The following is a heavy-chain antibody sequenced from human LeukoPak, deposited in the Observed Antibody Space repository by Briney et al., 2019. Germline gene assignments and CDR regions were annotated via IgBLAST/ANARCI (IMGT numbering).Heavy chain of an antibody. D-gene: IGHD3-10*01. Sequence: SETLSLTCSVSGGSISSHYWSWIRQPAGKGLEWIGRVHVTRGTNYNPSLTSRVTMSVDTSKSQVSLRLSSVTAADMAVYYCARDRMVGEVSNTYGVDVWGQGTIVTVSS. V-gene: IGHV4-4*07. CDR1: GGSISSHY. CDR3: ARDRMVGEVSNTYGVDV. CDR2: VHVTRGT. J-gene: IGHJ6*02.